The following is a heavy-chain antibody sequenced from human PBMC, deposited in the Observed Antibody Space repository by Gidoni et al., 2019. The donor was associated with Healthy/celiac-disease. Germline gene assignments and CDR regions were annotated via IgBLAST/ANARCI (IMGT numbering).Heavy chain of an antibody. CDR2: IIPILGIA. D-gene: IGHD3-3*01. Sequence: QVQLVQSGAEVKKPGSSVKVSCKASGGTFSSYTISWVRQAPGQGLEWMGRIIPILGIANYAQKFQGRVTITADKSTSTAYMELSSLRSEDTAVYYCARAGDFWSGPLDYWGQGTLVTVSS. V-gene: IGHV1-69*02. CDR1: GGTFSSYT. CDR3: ARAGDFWSGPLDY. J-gene: IGHJ4*02.